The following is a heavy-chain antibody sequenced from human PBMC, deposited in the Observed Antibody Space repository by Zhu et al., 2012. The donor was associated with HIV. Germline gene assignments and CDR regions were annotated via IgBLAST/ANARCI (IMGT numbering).Heavy chain of an antibody. V-gene: IGHV4-4*02. D-gene: IGHD3-22*01. CDR1: GDSISSYSW. Sequence: QVQLQESGPRLVKPSGTLSLTCAVSGDSISSYSWWSWVRQSPGKGLEWIGEIYHSGSTNYNPSLKSRVTISVDKSKHQFSLKLNSATAADTAVYYCARGFPIFDTSGYYFDYWGQGTLVTVSS. CDR2: IYHSGST. CDR3: ARGFPIFDTSGYYFDY. J-gene: IGHJ4*02.